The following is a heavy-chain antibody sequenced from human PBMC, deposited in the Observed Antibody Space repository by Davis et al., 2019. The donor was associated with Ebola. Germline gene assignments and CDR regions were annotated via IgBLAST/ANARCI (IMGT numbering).Heavy chain of an antibody. CDR3: ARLVRCSGGSCYRRAHNWFDP. D-gene: IGHD2-15*01. CDR2: VYYSGST. CDR1: GGSISSSY. J-gene: IGHJ5*02. Sequence: MPSETLSLTCTVSGGSISSSYWSWIRQPPGKGLEWIGYVYYSGSTNYNPSLKSRVTISVDTSKNQFSLKLSSVTAADTAVYYCARLVRCSGGSCYRRAHNWFDPWGQGALVTVSP. V-gene: IGHV4-59*08.